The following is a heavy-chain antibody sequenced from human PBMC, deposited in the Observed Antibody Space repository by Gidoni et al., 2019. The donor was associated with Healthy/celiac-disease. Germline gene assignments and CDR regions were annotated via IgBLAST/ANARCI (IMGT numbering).Heavy chain of an antibody. CDR3: AIESYYYDSSGYYAFDI. Sequence: EVQLVQSGAEVKKPGESLRISCKGSGYSFTNYWITWVRQMPGKGLEWMGRIDPSDSYTNYSPSFQGHVTISADKSISTAYLQWSSLKASDTAMYYCAIESYYYDSSGYYAFDIWGQGTMVTVSS. CDR2: IDPSDSYT. V-gene: IGHV5-10-1*03. J-gene: IGHJ3*02. D-gene: IGHD3-22*01. CDR1: GYSFTNYW.